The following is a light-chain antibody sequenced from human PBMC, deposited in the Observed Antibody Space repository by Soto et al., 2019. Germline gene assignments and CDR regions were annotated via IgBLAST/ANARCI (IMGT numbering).Light chain of an antibody. Sequence: DVVMTQSPLSLPVTLGQPASISCRSGLSLVHSDGNTHLNWFQQRPGQSPRRLICKVSNRDSGVPDRFSGSASGTDFTLKISRVEAEDVGVYYCMQGTHWPYTFGQGTKLEIK. V-gene: IGKV2-30*02. CDR1: LSLVHSDGNTH. J-gene: IGKJ2*01. CDR2: KVS. CDR3: MQGTHWPYT.